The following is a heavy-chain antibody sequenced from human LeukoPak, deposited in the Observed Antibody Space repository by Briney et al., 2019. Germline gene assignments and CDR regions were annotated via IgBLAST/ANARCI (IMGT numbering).Heavy chain of an antibody. CDR3: AKDLGLRYFDWLPFFDY. CDR2: ISSSGSTI. D-gene: IGHD3-9*01. J-gene: IGHJ4*02. CDR1: GFTFSDYY. V-gene: IGHV3-11*04. Sequence: GGSLRLSCAASGFTFSDYYMSWIRQAPGKGLEWVSYISSSGSTIYYADSVKGRFTISRDNAKNSLYLQMNSLRAEDTAVYYCAKDLGLRYFDWLPFFDYWGQGTLVTVSS.